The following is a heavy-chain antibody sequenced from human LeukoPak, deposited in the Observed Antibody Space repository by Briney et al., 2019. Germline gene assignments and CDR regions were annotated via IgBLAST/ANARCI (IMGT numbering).Heavy chain of an antibody. CDR2: IKSDGSRT. D-gene: IGHD4-23*01. CDR3: AREGDYGGNSAFDY. J-gene: IGHJ4*02. V-gene: IGHV3-74*01. CDR1: GFTFSNYW. Sequence: GGSLRLSCAASGFTFSNYWMHWVRHAPGKGLVWVSRIKSDGSRTDYADSVKGRFTISRDNAKNSLYLQMNSLRAEDTAVYYCAREGDYGGNSAFDYWGQGTLVTVSS.